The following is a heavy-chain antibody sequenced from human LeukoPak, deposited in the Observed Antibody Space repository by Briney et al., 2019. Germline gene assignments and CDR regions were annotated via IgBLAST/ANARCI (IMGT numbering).Heavy chain of an antibody. CDR2: INPSGNT. CDR1: GGSFSDYY. Sequence: SETLSLTCGFSGGSFSDYYWSWIRQPPGKGLEWIGEINPSGNTNYIPSLKSRVTISVDTSKNHFSLKLRSVTAADTAVYNCASGSDDSVYLYDWGQGTLVTVSS. D-gene: IGHD5/OR15-5a*01. CDR3: ASGSDDSVYLYD. V-gene: IGHV4-34*01. J-gene: IGHJ4*02.